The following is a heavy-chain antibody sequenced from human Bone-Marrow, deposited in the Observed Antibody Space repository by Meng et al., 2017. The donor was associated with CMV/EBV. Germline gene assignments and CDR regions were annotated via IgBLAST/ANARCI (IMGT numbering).Heavy chain of an antibody. Sequence: GGSLRLSCAASGFTFSSYEMNWVRQAPGKGLEWVSYISSSGSTIYYADSVKGRFTISRDNAKNSLYLQMNSLRAEDTAVYYCALTSSVDTDFDYWGQGTLVTVSS. CDR2: ISSSGSTI. CDR3: ALTSSVDTDFDY. CDR1: GFTFSSYE. D-gene: IGHD5-18*01. J-gene: IGHJ4*02. V-gene: IGHV3-48*03.